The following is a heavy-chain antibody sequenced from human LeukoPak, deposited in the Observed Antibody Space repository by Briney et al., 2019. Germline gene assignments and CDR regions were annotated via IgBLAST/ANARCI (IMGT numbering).Heavy chain of an antibody. V-gene: IGHV3-21*01. CDR1: GFTFIRYS. J-gene: IGHJ4*02. CDR2: IDARSSYI. CDR3: ARAFLIGDYFDS. D-gene: IGHD3-10*01. Sequence: GGSLRLSCAASGFTFIRYSMNWVCQAPGKGLEWVASIDARSSYIYYADSVKGRFTISRDNAKNSLYLQMNSLRAEDMAVYYCARAFLIGDYFDSWGQGTLVTVSS.